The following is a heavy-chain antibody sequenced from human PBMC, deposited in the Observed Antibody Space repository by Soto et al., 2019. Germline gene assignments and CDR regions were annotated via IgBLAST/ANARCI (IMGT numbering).Heavy chain of an antibody. D-gene: IGHD1-26*01. CDR3: ARTLPPIDY. V-gene: IGHV1-3*01. CDR1: GYTFTTYT. Sequence: ASVKVSCKASGYTFTTYTMHWVRQAPGQRLEWMGWINAGNGNTKYSQKFQGRVTMTTDTSTSTAYMELRSLRSDDTAVYYCARTLPPIDYWGQGTLVTVSS. CDR2: INAGNGNT. J-gene: IGHJ4*02.